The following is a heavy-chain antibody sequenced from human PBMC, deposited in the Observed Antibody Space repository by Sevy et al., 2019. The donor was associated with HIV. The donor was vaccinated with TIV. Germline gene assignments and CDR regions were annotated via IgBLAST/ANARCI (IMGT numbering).Heavy chain of an antibody. CDR3: AGDRNNYDSSGYPKGMDV. CDR1: GYTFTRYG. D-gene: IGHD3-22*01. J-gene: IGHJ6*02. V-gene: IGHV1-18*01. Sequence: ASVKVSCKASGYTFTRYGITWVRQAPGQGLEWMGWTSAYNGNTNYAQKVQGRVTMTTDKSTSTAYMELRSLRSDDTAMYYCAGDRNNYDSSGYPKGMDVWGQGTTVTVSS. CDR2: TSAYNGNT.